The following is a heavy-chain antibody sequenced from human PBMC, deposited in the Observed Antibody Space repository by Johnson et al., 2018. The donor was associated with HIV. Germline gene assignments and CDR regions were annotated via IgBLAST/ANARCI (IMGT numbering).Heavy chain of an antibody. CDR2: IWYDGSNK. CDR1: GFTFSNYG. V-gene: IGHV3-33*06. D-gene: IGHD2-21*01. CDR3: AKEITPYSGACDL. Sequence: QVQLVESGGGVVQPGRSLRLSCAASGFTFSNYGMHWVRQAPGKGLEWVAVIWYDGSNKYYADSVKGRFTISRDNSKNTLYLQMNSLRAEETAVYYCAKEITPYSGACDLWGQGTMVTVSS. J-gene: IGHJ3*01.